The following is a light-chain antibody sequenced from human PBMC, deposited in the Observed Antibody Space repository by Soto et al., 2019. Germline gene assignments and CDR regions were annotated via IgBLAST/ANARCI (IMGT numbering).Light chain of an antibody. V-gene: IGKV3-11*01. CDR1: QSVSSY. CDR3: QQRSNWPRT. J-gene: IGKJ1*01. CDR2: DAS. Sequence: ESVLTQSPAPLSLSPGERAALSCRASQSVSSYLAWYQQKPGQAPRLLIYDASNRATGIPARFSGSGSGTDFTLTISSLEPEDFAVYYCQQRSNWPRTFGQGTKVDIK.